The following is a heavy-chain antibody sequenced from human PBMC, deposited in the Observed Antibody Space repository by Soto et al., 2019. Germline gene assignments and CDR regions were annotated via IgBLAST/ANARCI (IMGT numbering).Heavy chain of an antibody. Sequence: QVTLKESGPVLVKPTETLTLTCTVSGFSLSNARMGVSWIRQPPGKALEWLAHIFSNDEKSYSTSLKSRLTISKDNSKSPVVLTMTIIDRVDTATYYAAQIFSSSYYFDYWGQGTLVTVSS. CDR3: AQIFSSSYYFDY. D-gene: IGHD6-6*01. V-gene: IGHV2-26*01. J-gene: IGHJ4*02. CDR1: GFSLSNARMG. CDR2: IFSNDEK.